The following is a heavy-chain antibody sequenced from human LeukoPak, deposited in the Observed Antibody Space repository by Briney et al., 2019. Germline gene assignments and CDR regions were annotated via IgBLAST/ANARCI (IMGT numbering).Heavy chain of an antibody. CDR2: ISSSSSYI. V-gene: IGHV3-21*01. D-gene: IGHD3-3*01. CDR1: GFTFSSYS. Sequence: GGSLRLSCAASGFTFSSYSMNWVRQAPGKGLEWVSSISSSSSYIYYADSVKGRFTISRDNAKNSLYLQMNSLRAEDTAVYYRARDRQNYDFWSGYLLPFWFDPWGQGTLVTVSS. J-gene: IGHJ5*02. CDR3: ARDRQNYDFWSGYLLPFWFDP.